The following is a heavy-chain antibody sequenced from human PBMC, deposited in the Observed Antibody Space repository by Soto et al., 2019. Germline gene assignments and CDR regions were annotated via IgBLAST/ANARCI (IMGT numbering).Heavy chain of an antibody. J-gene: IGHJ6*02. D-gene: IGHD3-10*01. Sequence: ASVKVSCKASGYTFTSYGISWVRQAPVQRLEWMGWINAGNGNTKYSQKFQGRVTITRDTSASTAYMELSSLRSEDTAVYYCARDDLPGITMVRGEYYYYYYGMDVWGQGTTVTVSS. CDR2: INAGNGNT. CDR3: ARDDLPGITMVRGEYYYYYYGMDV. CDR1: GYTFTSYG. V-gene: IGHV1-3*01.